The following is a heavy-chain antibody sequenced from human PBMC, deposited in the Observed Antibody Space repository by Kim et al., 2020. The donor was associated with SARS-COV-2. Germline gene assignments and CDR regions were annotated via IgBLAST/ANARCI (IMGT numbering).Heavy chain of an antibody. CDR3: ARYSGYDYDYFDL. V-gene: IGHV1-69*02. Sequence: NRAQGIRGRVTITADSATNTDYMELSDLRFEDTAIYYCARYSGYDYDYFDLWGQGTLVTVSS. J-gene: IGHJ4*02. D-gene: IGHD5-12*01.